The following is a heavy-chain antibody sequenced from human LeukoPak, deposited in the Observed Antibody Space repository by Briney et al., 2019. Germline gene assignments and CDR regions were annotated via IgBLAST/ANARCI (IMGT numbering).Heavy chain of an antibody. J-gene: IGHJ5*02. D-gene: IGHD3-10*01. V-gene: IGHV1-69*08. CDR1: GGTFLSHT. Sequence: ASVKVSCKTSGGTFLSHTFSWVRQAPGQELEWMGKITPVIDTANYAQTFQGRVSIYADKSTTTVYMDLSGLRPDDTAVYYCARVNLRGSNYNWFDPWGQGTRVTVSS. CDR2: ITPVIDTA. CDR3: ARVNLRGSNYNWFDP.